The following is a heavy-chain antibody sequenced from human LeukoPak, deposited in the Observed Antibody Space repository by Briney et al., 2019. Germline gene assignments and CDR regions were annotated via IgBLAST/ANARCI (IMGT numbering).Heavy chain of an antibody. Sequence: ASVKVSCKASGYTFTSYDINWVRQATGQGLEWMGWMNPNSGNTGYAQKFQGRVTITRNTSISTAYMELSSLRSEDTAVYYCARGGYCSSTSCYTNYYYYMDVWGKGTTVTVSS. CDR3: ARGGYCSSTSCYTNYYYYMDV. CDR2: MNPNSGNT. D-gene: IGHD2-2*02. V-gene: IGHV1-8*03. J-gene: IGHJ6*03. CDR1: GYTFTSYD.